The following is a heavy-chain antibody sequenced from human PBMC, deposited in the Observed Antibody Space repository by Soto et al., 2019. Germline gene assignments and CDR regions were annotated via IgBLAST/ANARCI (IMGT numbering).Heavy chain of an antibody. V-gene: IGHV3-11*01. Sequence: HVHLEESGGGLVKPGGSLRLSCTASGFIFSGYFMSWIRQASGKGLEWVSDISNSGRITHHADSVEGRFTISRDNAKDSLYLQMNSLSPEDSAIYYCARDHGGGGLTLEYWGQGTLVTVSS. CDR2: ISNSGRIT. J-gene: IGHJ4*02. D-gene: IGHD3-16*01. CDR1: GFIFSGYF. CDR3: ARDHGGGGLTLEY.